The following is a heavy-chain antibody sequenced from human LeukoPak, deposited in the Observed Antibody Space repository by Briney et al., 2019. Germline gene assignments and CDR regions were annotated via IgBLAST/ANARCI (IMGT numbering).Heavy chain of an antibody. CDR1: GFTFSSYG. V-gene: IGHV3-33*01. Sequence: GRSLRLSCAASGFTFSSYGMHWVRQAPGKGLEWVAVIWYDGSNKYYADSVKGRFTISRDNSKNTLYLQMNSLRAEDTAVYYCARDLDIVVVPAAIRPDYYYGMDVWGQGTTVTVSS. D-gene: IGHD2-2*02. CDR3: ARDLDIVVVPAAIRPDYYYGMDV. CDR2: IWYDGSNK. J-gene: IGHJ6*02.